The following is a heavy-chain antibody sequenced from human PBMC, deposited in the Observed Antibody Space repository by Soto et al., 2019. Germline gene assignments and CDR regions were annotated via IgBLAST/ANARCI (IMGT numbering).Heavy chain of an antibody. Sequence: ASVKVSCKASGYTFTGYYMHWVRQAPGQGLEWMGWINPNSGGTNYAQKFQGWVAMTRDTSISTAYMELSRLRSDDTAVYYCARVDTAMAPDAFDIWGQGTVVTVSS. CDR3: ARVDTAMAPDAFDI. CDR1: GYTFTGYY. D-gene: IGHD5-18*01. J-gene: IGHJ3*02. V-gene: IGHV1-2*04. CDR2: INPNSGGT.